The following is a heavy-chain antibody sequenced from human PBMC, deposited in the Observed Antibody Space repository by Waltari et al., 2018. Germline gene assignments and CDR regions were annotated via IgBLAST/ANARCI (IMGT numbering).Heavy chain of an antibody. J-gene: IGHJ3*02. D-gene: IGHD3-3*01. CDR2: ISGSGGST. V-gene: IGHV3-23*01. CDR3: ARDYDFWSGYYTGISAFDI. Sequence: EVQLLESGGGLVQPGGSLRLSCAASGFTFSSDAMSWVRQAPGKGLEWVSAISGSGGSTYYAYSVKGRFTISRDNSKNTLYLQMNSLRAEDTAVYYCARDYDFWSGYYTGISAFDIWGQGTMVTVSS. CDR1: GFTFSSDA.